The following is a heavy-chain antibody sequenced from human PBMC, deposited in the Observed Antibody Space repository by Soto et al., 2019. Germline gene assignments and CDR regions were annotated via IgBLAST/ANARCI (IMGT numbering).Heavy chain of an antibody. D-gene: IGHD2-8*01. J-gene: IGHJ5*02. CDR1: GGSISSYY. V-gene: IGHV4-59*08. CDR3: ARTSRVYNWFDP. CDR2: IYYSGST. Sequence: QVQLQESGPGLVKPSETLSLTCTVSGGSISSYYWSWIRQPPGKGLEWIGYIYYSGSTNYNPSLKSRVTISVDPSNNHFSLKLSSVTAADTAVYYCARTSRVYNWFDPWGQGTLVVVSS.